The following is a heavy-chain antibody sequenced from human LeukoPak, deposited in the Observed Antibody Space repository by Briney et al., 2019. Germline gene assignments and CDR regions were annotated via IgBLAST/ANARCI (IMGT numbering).Heavy chain of an antibody. V-gene: IGHV3-7*01. Sequence: GTSLRLSCVASGFTFSTYAIHWVRQAPGKGLEWVANMKQDGGEKYYVDSVKGRFTISRDNAKNSLYLQMNSLRGEDTAVYYCARNLHDYWGQGTLVTVSS. CDR3: ARNLHDY. CDR2: MKQDGGEK. J-gene: IGHJ4*02. CDR1: GFTFSTYA.